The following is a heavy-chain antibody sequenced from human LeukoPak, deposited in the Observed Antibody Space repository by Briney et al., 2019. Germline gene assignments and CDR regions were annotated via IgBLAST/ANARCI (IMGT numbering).Heavy chain of an antibody. J-gene: IGHJ5*02. CDR1: GGSFSGYY. V-gene: IGHV4-34*01. D-gene: IGHD3-9*01. CDR2: INHSGST. CDR3: ARWKKFDWLSQSNWFDP. Sequence: SETLSLTCAVYGGSFSGYYWSWIRQPPGKGLEWIGEINHSGSTNYNPSLKSRVTISVGTSKNQFSLKLSSVTAADTAVYYCARWKKFDWLSQSNWFDPWGQGTLVTVSS.